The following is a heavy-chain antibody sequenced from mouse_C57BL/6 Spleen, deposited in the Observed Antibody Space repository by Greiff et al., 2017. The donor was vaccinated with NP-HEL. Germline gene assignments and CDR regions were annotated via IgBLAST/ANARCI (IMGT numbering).Heavy chain of an antibody. V-gene: IGHV1-69*01. D-gene: IGHD1-1*01. J-gene: IGHJ4*01. Sequence: QVQLQQPGAELVMPGASVKLSCKASGYTFTSYWMHWVKQRPGQGLEWIGEIDPSDSYTNYNQKFKGKSTLTVDKSSSTAYMQLSSLTSEDSAVYYCARDYGSSPYYAMDYWGQGTSVTVSS. CDR2: IDPSDSYT. CDR1: GYTFTSYW. CDR3: ARDYGSSPYYAMDY.